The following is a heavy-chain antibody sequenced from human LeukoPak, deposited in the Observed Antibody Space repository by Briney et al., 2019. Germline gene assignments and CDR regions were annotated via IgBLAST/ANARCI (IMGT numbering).Heavy chain of an antibody. V-gene: IGHV1-46*01. J-gene: IGHJ4*02. CDR2: INPSGGST. Sequence: ASVKVSCKASGYTCTSYYMHWVRQAPGQGLEWMGIINPSGGSTNYAQKFQGRVTMTRDTSTSTVYMELSSLRSEDTAVYYCARSYEGGAAGNLGDYWGQGTLVTVSS. D-gene: IGHD6-13*01. CDR1: GYTCTSYY. CDR3: ARSYEGGAAGNLGDY.